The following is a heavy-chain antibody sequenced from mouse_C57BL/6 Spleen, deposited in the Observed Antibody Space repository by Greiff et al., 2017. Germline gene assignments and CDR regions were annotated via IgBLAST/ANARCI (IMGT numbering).Heavy chain of an antibody. D-gene: IGHD1-1*01. CDR3: AIYYYGSSAWFAY. V-gene: IGHV1-53*01. Sequence: VQLQESGTELVKPGASVKLSCKASGYTFTSYWMHWVKQRPGQGLEWIGNINPSNGGTNYNEKFKSKATLTVDKSSSTAYMQLSSLTSEDSAVYYCAIYYYGSSAWFAYWGQGTLVTVSA. J-gene: IGHJ3*01. CDR1: GYTFTSYW. CDR2: INPSNGGT.